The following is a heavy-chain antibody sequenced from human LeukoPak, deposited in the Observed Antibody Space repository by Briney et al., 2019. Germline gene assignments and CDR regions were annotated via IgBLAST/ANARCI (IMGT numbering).Heavy chain of an antibody. Sequence: GGSLRLPCAASGFTFSSYGMHWVRQAPGKGLEWVAFIRYDGSNKYYADSVKGRFTISRDNSKNTLYLQMNSLRAEDTAVYYCAKEELRRITMWGYMDVWGKGTTVTISS. CDR3: AKEELRRITMWGYMDV. J-gene: IGHJ6*03. V-gene: IGHV3-30*02. D-gene: IGHD3-10*02. CDR2: IRYDGSNK. CDR1: GFTFSSYG.